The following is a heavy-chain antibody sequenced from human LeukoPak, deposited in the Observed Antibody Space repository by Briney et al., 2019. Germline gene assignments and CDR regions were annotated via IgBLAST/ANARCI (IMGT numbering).Heavy chain of an antibody. D-gene: IGHD6-19*01. CDR3: ARAAVAIQLGIDY. V-gene: IGHV3-48*03. J-gene: IGHJ4*02. CDR2: ISSSGSTI. CDR1: GFTFSSYE. Sequence: GGSLRLSCAASGFTFSSYEMNWVRQAPGKGLEWVSYISSSGSTIYYADSVKGRFTISRDNAKNSLYLQMSSLRSEDTAVYYCARAAVAIQLGIDYWGQGTLVTVSS.